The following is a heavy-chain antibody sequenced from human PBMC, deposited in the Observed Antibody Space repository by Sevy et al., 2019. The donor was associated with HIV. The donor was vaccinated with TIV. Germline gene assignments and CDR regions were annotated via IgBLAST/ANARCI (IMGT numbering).Heavy chain of an antibody. D-gene: IGHD3-22*01. J-gene: IGHJ4*02. CDR3: ANRRSGYYDRFNY. Sequence: GGSLRLSCAASGLTFSSHAMHWVRQAPGKGLESVAVISYDGNIRYYGDSVKGRFTISRDDSKNTLYLQMNSLRAEDTAVYYCANRRSGYYDRFNYWGQGTLVTVSS. CDR2: ISYDGNIR. CDR1: GLTFSSHA. V-gene: IGHV3-30-3*01.